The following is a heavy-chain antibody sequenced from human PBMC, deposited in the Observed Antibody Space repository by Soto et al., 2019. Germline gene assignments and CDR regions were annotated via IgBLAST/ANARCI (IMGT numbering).Heavy chain of an antibody. CDR3: ARGPPMFY. J-gene: IGHJ4*02. CDR1: GGSISSGGYS. V-gene: IGHV4-30-2*01. Sequence: SETLSLTCGVSGGSISSGGYSWSWIRQPPGKGLEWIGYIYHSVSTYYNPSLKSRVIISVDRSKNQFSLKLSSVTAADTAVYYCARGPPMFYWGQGIRVTVS. CDR2: IYHSVST. D-gene: IGHD3-10*02.